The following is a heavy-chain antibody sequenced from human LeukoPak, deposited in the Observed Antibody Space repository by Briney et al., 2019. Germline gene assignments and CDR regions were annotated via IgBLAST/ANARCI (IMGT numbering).Heavy chain of an antibody. D-gene: IGHD2-2*01. CDR2: IYYSGST. CDR3: ARHADIVVVPAANGGWFDP. V-gene: IGHV4-39*01. J-gene: IGHJ5*02. Sequence: SETLSLTCTVSGGSISSSSYYWGWIRQPPGKGLEGIGSIYYSGSTYYNPSLKSRVTISVDTSKNQFSPKLSSVTAADTAVYYCARHADIVVVPAANGGWFDPWGQGTLVTVSS. CDR1: GGSISSSSYY.